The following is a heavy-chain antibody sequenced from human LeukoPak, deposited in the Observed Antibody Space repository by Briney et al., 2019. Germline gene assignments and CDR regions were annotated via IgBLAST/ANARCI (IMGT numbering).Heavy chain of an antibody. CDR1: GHSLAQLS. CDR3: AAGPMSGYAPYNWFDP. Sequence: ASVRVSCKGSGHSLAQLSMHWVRQALGKGPEWMGGFDPGDGERIYEQKFQGRVTMTEDTSTDTAYMKLGNLRSDDTAVYYCAAGPMSGYAPYNWFDPWGQGTLVTVSS. D-gene: IGHD5-12*01. V-gene: IGHV1-24*01. CDR2: FDPGDGER. J-gene: IGHJ5*02.